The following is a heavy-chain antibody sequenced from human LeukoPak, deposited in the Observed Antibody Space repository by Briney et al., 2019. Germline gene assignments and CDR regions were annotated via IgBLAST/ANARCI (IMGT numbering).Heavy chain of an antibody. CDR3: ARDFRSSSEFDP. CDR2: INPSGGST. V-gene: IGHV1-46*01. D-gene: IGHD6-6*01. J-gene: IGHJ5*02. CDR1: GFTFTSYG. Sequence: GGSLRLSCAASGFTFTSYGISWVRQAPGQGLEWMGIINPSGGSTSYAQKFQGRVTMTRDTSTSTVYMELSSLRSEDTAVYYCARDFRSSSEFDPWGQGTLVTVSS.